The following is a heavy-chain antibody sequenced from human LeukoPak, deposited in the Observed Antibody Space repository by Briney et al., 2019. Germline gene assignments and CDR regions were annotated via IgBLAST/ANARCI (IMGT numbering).Heavy chain of an antibody. CDR2: IKQDGSEN. D-gene: IGHD2-15*01. CDR1: GFTFSSYW. Sequence: GGSLRLSCAASGFTFSSYWMSWVRQAPGKGLEWVANIKQDGSENYYVDSVKGRFTISRDNSKNTLYLQMNSLRTEDTAVYSCARDLYCSGGSCYSGLYYWGQGTLVTVSS. J-gene: IGHJ4*02. V-gene: IGHV3-7*01. CDR3: ARDLYCSGGSCYSGLYY.